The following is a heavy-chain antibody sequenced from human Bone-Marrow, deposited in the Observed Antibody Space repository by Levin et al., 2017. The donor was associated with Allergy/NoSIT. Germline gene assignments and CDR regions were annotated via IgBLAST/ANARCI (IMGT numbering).Heavy chain of an antibody. J-gene: IGHJ5*01. CDR3: ARLGIVVAVDS. V-gene: IGHV4-39*01. CDR1: GGTINTASYF. Sequence: SETLSLTCTVSGGTINTASYFWGWIRQPPGKGLEWIGSVLYRGTTYYNPSLKSRVTISVDTSKNQFSLRLDSVTAADTAVYVGARLGIVVAVDSWGQGTLVTVSS. CDR2: VLYRGTT. D-gene: IGHD2-15*01.